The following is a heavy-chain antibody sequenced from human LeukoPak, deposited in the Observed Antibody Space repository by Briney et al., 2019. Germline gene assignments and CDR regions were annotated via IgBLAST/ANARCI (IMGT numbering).Heavy chain of an antibody. CDR3: ARGVGTYYYGSGSYCNFDY. V-gene: IGHV1-18*01. CDR1: GYTFTSYG. J-gene: IGHJ4*02. D-gene: IGHD3-10*01. Sequence: EASVKVSCKASGYTFTSYGISWVRQAPGQGLEWMGWISAHNGDTNYAQKFQGRVTMTRDTSISTAYMELSRLRSDDTAVYYCARGVGTYYYGSGSYCNFDYWGQGTLVTVSS. CDR2: ISAHNGDT.